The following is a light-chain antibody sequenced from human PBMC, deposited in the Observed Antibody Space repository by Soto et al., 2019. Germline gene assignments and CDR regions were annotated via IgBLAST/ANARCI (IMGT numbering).Light chain of an antibody. J-gene: IGKJ1*01. Sequence: EIVLTQSPGTLSLSPGERATLSCRASQSITNNYLAWYQQKPGQAPRLLIYDASNRATGIPARFSGSGSGTEFTLTISSLQSEDFAVYYCQQYNNWPGTFGQGTKVDIK. CDR1: QSITNN. CDR2: DAS. V-gene: IGKV3D-15*01. CDR3: QQYNNWPGT.